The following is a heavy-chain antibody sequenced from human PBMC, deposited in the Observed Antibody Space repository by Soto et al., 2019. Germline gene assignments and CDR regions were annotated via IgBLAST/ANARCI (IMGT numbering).Heavy chain of an antibody. CDR1: GYTFTSYA. V-gene: IGHV1-69*06. J-gene: IGHJ4*02. CDR2: IIPIFGTA. D-gene: IGHD2-21*02. Sequence: ASVKVSCKASGYTFTSYAMHWVRQAPGQRLEWMGGIIPIFGTANYAQKFQGRVTITADKSTSTAYMELSSLRSEDTAVYYCASEIGPATAPFDYWGQGTLVTVSS. CDR3: ASEIGPATAPFDY.